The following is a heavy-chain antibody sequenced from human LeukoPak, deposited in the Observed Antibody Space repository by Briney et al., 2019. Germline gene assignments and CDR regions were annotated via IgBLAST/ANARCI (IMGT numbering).Heavy chain of an antibody. Sequence: PSETLSLTCTVSGGSISSVSDYWNWIRQPAGKGLEWIGRIYTSGSTFDNPSLKSRVTISVDTSKNQFSLKLSSVTAADTAVYYCARSPGYCTNGVCYWNRSFDYWGQGTLVTVSS. J-gene: IGHJ4*02. D-gene: IGHD2-8*01. CDR2: IYTSGST. CDR3: ARSPGYCTNGVCYWNRSFDY. V-gene: IGHV4-61*02. CDR1: GGSISSVSDY.